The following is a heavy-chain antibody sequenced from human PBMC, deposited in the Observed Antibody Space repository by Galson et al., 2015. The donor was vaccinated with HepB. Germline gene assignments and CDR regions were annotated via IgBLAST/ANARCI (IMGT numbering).Heavy chain of an antibody. CDR3: ARSGVVVTVGGFDT. V-gene: IGHV2-5*02. CDR2: IYWDDDK. J-gene: IGHJ3*02. CDR1: GFSLSTSGVG. Sequence: PALVKPTQTLTLTCNFSGFSLSTSGVGVGWIRQPPGKALEWLALIYWDDDKRYSPSLKSRLTITKDISGNQVVLKMTNMDPVDTATYYCARSGVVVTVGGFDTWGQGTMVTVSS. D-gene: IGHD3-22*01.